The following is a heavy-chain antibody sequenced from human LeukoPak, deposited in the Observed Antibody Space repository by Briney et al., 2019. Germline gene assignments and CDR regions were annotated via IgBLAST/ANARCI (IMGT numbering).Heavy chain of an antibody. CDR2: ISWDGGST. V-gene: IGHV3-43D*03. Sequence: GGSLGLSCAASGFTFDDYAMHWVRQAPGKGLEWVSLISWDGGSTYYADSVKGRFTISRDNSKNSLYLQMNSLRAEDTALYYCAKDGCSSTSCPTRNYYYYMDVWGKGTTVTVSS. CDR1: GFTFDDYA. J-gene: IGHJ6*03. CDR3: AKDGCSSTSCPTRNYYYYMDV. D-gene: IGHD2-2*01.